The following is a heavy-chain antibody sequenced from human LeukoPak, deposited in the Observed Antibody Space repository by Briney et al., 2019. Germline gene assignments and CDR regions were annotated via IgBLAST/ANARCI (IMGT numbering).Heavy chain of an antibody. D-gene: IGHD2-2*01. CDR3: AKSHCSSTSCFPTTLDY. CDR1: GFTFSSYW. J-gene: IGHJ4*02. CDR2: ISGRDVNT. Sequence: GGSLRLSCVASGFTFSSYWMSWVRQAPGKGLEWVSVISGRDVNTYYADSVKGRFTISRDNSKNTLYLQMNSLRAEDTAVYYCAKSHCSSTSCFPTTLDYWGQGTLVTVSS. V-gene: IGHV3-23*01.